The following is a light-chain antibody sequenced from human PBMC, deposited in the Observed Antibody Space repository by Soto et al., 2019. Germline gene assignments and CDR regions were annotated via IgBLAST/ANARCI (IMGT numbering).Light chain of an antibody. J-gene: IGKJ1*01. CDR1: QSINTY. CDR2: GAS. V-gene: IGKV1-39*01. Sequence: DIQMTQSPSSLSASVGDRVTITCRTSQSINTYLNWYQQKPGKAPKLLIYGASSLQSGVPLRFSGSGSGTDFTLTITTLQPEDFATDYCQESYSFLWGTCGQGTKVEIK. CDR3: QESYSFLWGT.